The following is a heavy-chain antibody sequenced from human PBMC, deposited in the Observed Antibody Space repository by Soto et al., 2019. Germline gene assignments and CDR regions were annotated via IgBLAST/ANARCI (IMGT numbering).Heavy chain of an antibody. J-gene: IGHJ4*02. CDR1: GFIFNNYA. CDR2: ISANSGNT. D-gene: IGHD3-22*01. V-gene: IGHV1-18*04. CDR3: ATAGNYDSSGRDF. Sequence: ASVKVSCKAFGFIFNNYAISWVRQAPGQGLEWMGWISANSGNTNYAQKLQGRVTMTTDTSTSTAYMELRSLRSDDTAVYYCATAGNYDSSGRDFWGQGTRVTVS.